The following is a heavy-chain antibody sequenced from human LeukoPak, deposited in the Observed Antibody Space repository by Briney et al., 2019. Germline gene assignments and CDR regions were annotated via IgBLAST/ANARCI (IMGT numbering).Heavy chain of an antibody. J-gene: IGHJ4*02. Sequence: SETLSLTCTVSGGSISSSSYYWGWIRQPPGKGLEWIGSIYYSGSTYYNPSLKSRVTISVDTSKNQFSLKLSSVTAADTAVYYCARVILGIAAAGNDYFDYWGQGTLVTVSS. V-gene: IGHV4-39*07. CDR2: IYYSGST. CDR3: ARVILGIAAAGNDYFDY. D-gene: IGHD6-13*01. CDR1: GGSISSSSYY.